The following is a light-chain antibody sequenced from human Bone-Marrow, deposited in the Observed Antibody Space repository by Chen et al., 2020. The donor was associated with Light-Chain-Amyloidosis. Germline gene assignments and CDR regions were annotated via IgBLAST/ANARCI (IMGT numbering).Light chain of an antibody. CDR2: RNN. V-gene: IGLV1-47*01. CDR1: SSNIGSNY. Sequence: QSVLTQPPSASGTPGQRVTISCSGSSSNIGSNYVYWYQQLPGTAPKLLIYRNNQRPSGVPDRLSASKSGTSASLAISGLRSEEEADYYCAAWDDSLSGHWVFGGGTKLTVL. J-gene: IGLJ3*02. CDR3: AAWDDSLSGHWV.